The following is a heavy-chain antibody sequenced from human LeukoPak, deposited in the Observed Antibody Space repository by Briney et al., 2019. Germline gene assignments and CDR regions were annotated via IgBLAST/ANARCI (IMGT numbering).Heavy chain of an antibody. CDR1: GDILSSNTAA. Sequence: SQTISLACAISGDILSSNTAAWDWIKQSPSRGLEWLGSTYYRSKWYNDYAVSVKSRITINPDTSKNQFSLQLNSVTPEDTAVYYCARDAGIAAAGTGRGWFDPWGQGTLVTVSS. CDR2: TYYRSKWYN. J-gene: IGHJ5*02. CDR3: ARDAGIAAAGTGRGWFDP. D-gene: IGHD6-13*01. V-gene: IGHV6-1*01.